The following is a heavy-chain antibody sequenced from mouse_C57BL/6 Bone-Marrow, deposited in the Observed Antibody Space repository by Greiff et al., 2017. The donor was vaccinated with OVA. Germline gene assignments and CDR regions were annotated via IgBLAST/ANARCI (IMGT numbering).Heavy chain of an antibody. J-gene: IGHJ4*01. Sequence: VNVVESGAELVRPGASVTLSCKASGYTFTDYEMHWVKQTPVHGLEWIGAIDPETGGTAYNQKFKGKAILTADKSSSTAYMELRSLTSEDSAVYYCTSVYYYGSSPYYYAMDYWGQGTSVTVSS. CDR2: IDPETGGT. CDR3: TSVYYYGSSPYYYAMDY. D-gene: IGHD1-1*01. CDR1: GYTFTDYE. V-gene: IGHV1-15*01.